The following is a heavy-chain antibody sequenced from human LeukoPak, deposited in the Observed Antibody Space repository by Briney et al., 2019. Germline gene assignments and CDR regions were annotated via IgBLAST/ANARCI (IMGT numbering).Heavy chain of an antibody. D-gene: IGHD2-2*01. J-gene: IGHJ3*02. Sequence: SETLSPTCTVSGGSISSSNYYWGWIRQPPGKGLEWIGSIYYSGSTYYNPSLKSRVTISVDTSKNQFSLKLYSVTAADTAVYYCARAYPAIPAAMGGHAFDIWGQGTMVTVSS. CDR1: GGSISSSNYY. CDR2: IYYSGST. V-gene: IGHV4-39*07. CDR3: ARAYPAIPAAMGGHAFDI.